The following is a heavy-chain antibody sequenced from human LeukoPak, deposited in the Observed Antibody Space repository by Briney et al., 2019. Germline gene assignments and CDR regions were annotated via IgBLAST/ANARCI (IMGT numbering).Heavy chain of an antibody. CDR2: INSDGSST. CDR3: ARDVQGGYCSSASCYSDY. V-gene: IGHV3-74*01. D-gene: IGHD2-2*01. Sequence: GGSLRLSCAASGFTFSSYWMRWVRQAPGKGLVRVSRINSDGSSTIYADSVRGRFTISRDNSKNTLYLQMNSLRVDDTAVYYCARDVQGGYCSSASCYSDYWGQGTLVTVSS. J-gene: IGHJ4*02. CDR1: GFTFSSYW.